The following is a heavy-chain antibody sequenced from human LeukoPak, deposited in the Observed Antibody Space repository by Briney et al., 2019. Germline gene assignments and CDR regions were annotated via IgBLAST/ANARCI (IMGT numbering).Heavy chain of an antibody. CDR1: GRSITNYY. J-gene: IGHJ6*02. V-gene: IGHV4-59*10. CDR3: ARGCSSTSCWLRMDV. CDR2: IYTSGST. Sequence: NPSETLSLTCTVYGRSITNYYGSWIRQPAGKGLEWIGRIYTSGSTSYNPSRKSRVTMSVDTSKNQFSLRLSSVTAADTAVYYCARGCSSTSCWLRMDVWGQGTTVTVSS. D-gene: IGHD2-2*01.